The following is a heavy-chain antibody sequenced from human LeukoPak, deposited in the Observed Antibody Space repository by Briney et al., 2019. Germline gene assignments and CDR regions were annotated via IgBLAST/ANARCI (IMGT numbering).Heavy chain of an antibody. CDR1: GFTFSNYG. CDR3: ARSTNLGVVVPDGFDV. V-gene: IGHV3-30*02. D-gene: IGHD3-3*01. J-gene: IGHJ3*01. CDR2: IRFDGSNK. Sequence: PGGSLRLSCAASGFTFSNYGVHWVRQAPGKGLEWVSFIRFDGSNKYYADSVRGRFTISRDDAKRSLYVQMNSLRADDTSVYYCARSTNLGVVVPDGFDVWGQGTMVTVSS.